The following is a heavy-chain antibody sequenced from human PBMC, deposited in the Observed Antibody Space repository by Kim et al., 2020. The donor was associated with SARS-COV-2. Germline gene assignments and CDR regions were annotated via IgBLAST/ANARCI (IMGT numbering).Heavy chain of an antibody. D-gene: IGHD1-26*01. CDR1: GFTFSSYA. J-gene: IGHJ6*03. V-gene: IGHV3-30*01. Sequence: GGSLRLSCAASGFTFSSYAMHWVRQAPGKGLEWVAVISYDGSNKYYADSVKGRFTISRDNSKNTLYLQMNSLRAEDTAVYYCARDPDVGESHMDVWGKGTTVTVSS. CDR3: ARDPDVGESHMDV. CDR2: ISYDGSNK.